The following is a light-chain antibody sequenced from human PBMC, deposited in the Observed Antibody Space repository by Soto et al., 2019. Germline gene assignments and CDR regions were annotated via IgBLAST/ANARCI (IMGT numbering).Light chain of an antibody. Sequence: FMLTQPHSVSESPGKTVTISCTRSSGSIGSNSVQWYQQRPGSAPTTVIYEDDQRPSGVPNRFAGSIDRSSNSASLTISGLQTEDEADYYYQSYDTHTVVFGGGTKLTVL. J-gene: IGLJ2*01. CDR1: SGSIGSNS. CDR2: EDD. V-gene: IGLV6-57*04. CDR3: QSYDTHTVV.